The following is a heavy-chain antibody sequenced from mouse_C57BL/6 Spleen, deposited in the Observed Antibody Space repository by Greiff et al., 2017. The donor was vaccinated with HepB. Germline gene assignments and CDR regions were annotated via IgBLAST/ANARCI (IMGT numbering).Heavy chain of an antibody. CDR1: GYTFTDYN. Sequence: VQLQQSGPELVKPGASVKMSCKASGYTFTDYNMHWVKQSHGKSLEWIGYINPNNGGTSYNQKFKGKATLTVNKSSSTAYMELRSLTSEDSAVYYCARDYGSSDYFDYWGQGTTLTVSS. D-gene: IGHD1-1*01. CDR3: ARDYGSSDYFDY. CDR2: INPNNGGT. J-gene: IGHJ2*01. V-gene: IGHV1-22*01.